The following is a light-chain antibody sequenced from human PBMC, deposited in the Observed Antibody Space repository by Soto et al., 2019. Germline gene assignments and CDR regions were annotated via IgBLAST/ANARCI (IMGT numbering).Light chain of an antibody. CDR1: QAVDSKF. CDR2: GAS. J-gene: IGKJ5*01. CDR3: QHYGISFPVT. Sequence: IVLTQSPGTLSLSPGETDTLSCRASQAVDSKFLAWYQQNPGQAPRLIMFGASGRATGVPARFSGGVSGTDFTLTISRLEPEDFAVYYCQHYGISFPVTFGQGTRLQI. V-gene: IGKV3-20*01.